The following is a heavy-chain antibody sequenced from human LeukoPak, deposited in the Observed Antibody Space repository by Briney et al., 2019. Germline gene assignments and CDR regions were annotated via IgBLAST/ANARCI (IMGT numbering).Heavy chain of an antibody. CDR3: STDPPGSSAY. CDR2: ISGSGGST. V-gene: IGHV3-23*01. Sequence: GGSLRLSCAASGFTFSSYAMSWVRQAPGKGLEWVSAISGSGGSTYYADSVKGRFTSSRDNSKNTLYLQMNSLKTEDTAVYYCSTDPPGSSAYWGQGTLVTVTS. CDR1: GFTFSSYA. J-gene: IGHJ4*02.